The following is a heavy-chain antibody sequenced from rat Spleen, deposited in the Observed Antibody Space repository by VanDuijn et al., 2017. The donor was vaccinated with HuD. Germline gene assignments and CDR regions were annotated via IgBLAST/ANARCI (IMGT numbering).Heavy chain of an antibody. Sequence: EVQLVESGGGLAQPGRSLKLSCAVSGFTFSSYGMAWVRQAPTKGLEWVASISTTGANTFYRDSVKGRFTISRDYAENTLYLQMDSLGSEDTATYYCARLRRPGYPASKWFTYWGRGTLVIVSS. CDR2: ISTTGANT. CDR3: ARLRRPGYPASKWFTY. CDR1: GFTFSSYG. J-gene: IGHJ3*01. D-gene: IGHD1-4*01. V-gene: IGHV5S13*01.